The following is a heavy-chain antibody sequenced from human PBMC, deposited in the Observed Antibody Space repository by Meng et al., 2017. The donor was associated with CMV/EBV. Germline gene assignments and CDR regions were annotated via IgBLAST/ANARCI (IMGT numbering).Heavy chain of an antibody. CDR3: AYTAMVSL. J-gene: IGHJ4*02. V-gene: IGHV3-23*01. Sequence: CGGGLVELCGSRVISLAACRFTFMRFAMSWVSQAPGKGREWVSGSSGSGGSTDYTDSVKGLFTISRDNSKNTLYLQMNSLRAEDTAVDHCAYTAMVSLWGQGTLVTVSS. D-gene: IGHD5-18*01. CDR1: RFTFMRFA. CDR2: SSGSGGST.